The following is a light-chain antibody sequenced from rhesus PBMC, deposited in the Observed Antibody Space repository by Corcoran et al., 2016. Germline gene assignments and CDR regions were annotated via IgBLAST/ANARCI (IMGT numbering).Light chain of an antibody. J-gene: IGLJ1*01. CDR1: SSVIGGYND. CDR3: CSYRSRSTYI. CDR2: DVN. V-gene: IGLV2S9*01. Sequence: QSALTQPPSVSKSLGLSVPISCTVTSSVIGGYNDVFWYQQHPATAPRLLIYDVNKLPSGVSDRFSGSKYGNTDSLTISGLQAEDEADYYCCSYRSRSTYIFASGTRLTVL.